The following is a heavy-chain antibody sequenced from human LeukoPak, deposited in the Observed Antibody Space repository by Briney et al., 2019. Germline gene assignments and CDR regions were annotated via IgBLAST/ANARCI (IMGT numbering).Heavy chain of an antibody. CDR3: ARVAAGYSVNYFDY. V-gene: IGHV3-53*01. CDR2: FYSGGSA. Sequence: GGSLRLSCSVSGFTVAANYMTWVRQAPGKGLEWVSVFYSGGSAYYADSVKGRFTISRDNVENPLYLQMNSLRDEDTAVYYCARVAAGYSVNYFDYWGQGTLVTVSS. CDR1: GFTVAANY. D-gene: IGHD4-23*01. J-gene: IGHJ4*02.